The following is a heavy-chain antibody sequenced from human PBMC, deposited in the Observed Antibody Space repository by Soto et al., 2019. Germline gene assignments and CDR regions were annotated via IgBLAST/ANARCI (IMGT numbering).Heavy chain of an antibody. D-gene: IGHD1-26*01. Sequence: QVQLVESGGGVVQPGRSLRLSCAASGFTFSSYAMHWVRQAPGKGLEWVAVISYDGSNKYYADSVKGRFTISRDNSKNTLYLQMNSLRAEDTAVYYCAREEVGATPHFDYWGKGTLVTVSS. CDR3: AREEVGATPHFDY. V-gene: IGHV3-30-3*01. J-gene: IGHJ4*02. CDR2: ISYDGSNK. CDR1: GFTFSSYA.